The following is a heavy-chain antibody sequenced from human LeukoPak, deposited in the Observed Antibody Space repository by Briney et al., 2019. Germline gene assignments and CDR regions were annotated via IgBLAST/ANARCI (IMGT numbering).Heavy chain of an antibody. CDR3: ARGRIAVAGNDY. CDR1: GGSISSGGYY. D-gene: IGHD6-19*01. Sequence: SQTLSLTCTVSGGSISSGGYYWSWIRQHPGKDLEWIGYIYYSGSTYYNPSLKSRVTISVDTSKNQFSLKLSSVTAADTAVYYCARGRIAVAGNDYWGQGTLVTVSS. V-gene: IGHV4-31*03. CDR2: IYYSGST. J-gene: IGHJ4*02.